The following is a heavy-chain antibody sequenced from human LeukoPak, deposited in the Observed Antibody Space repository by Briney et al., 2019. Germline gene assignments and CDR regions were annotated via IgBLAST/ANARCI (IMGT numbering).Heavy chain of an antibody. CDR3: AGGATVVTLDY. D-gene: IGHD4-23*01. CDR2: VYSSGSV. CDR1: RFTVSRNY. J-gene: IGHJ4*02. V-gene: IGHV3-66*02. Sequence: GGSLRLSCAASRFTVSRNYMSWVRQAPGKGLEWVSVVYSSGSVSYADSVKGRVTISRDSSKNTVNLQMNSLRLEDTAVYYCAGGATVVTLDYWGQGNLVTVSS.